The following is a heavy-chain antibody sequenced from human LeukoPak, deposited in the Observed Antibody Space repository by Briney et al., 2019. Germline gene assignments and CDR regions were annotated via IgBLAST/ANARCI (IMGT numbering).Heavy chain of an antibody. Sequence: GGSLRLSCAASGFTVSSNYMSWVRQAPGKGLEWVSVIYSGGSTYYADSVKGRFTISRDNSKNTLYLQMNSLRAEDTAVYYCAKDVSYGSGSYSTWGQGTLVTVSS. D-gene: IGHD3-10*01. CDR3: AKDVSYGSGSYST. V-gene: IGHV3-66*01. J-gene: IGHJ4*02. CDR1: GFTVSSNY. CDR2: IYSGGST.